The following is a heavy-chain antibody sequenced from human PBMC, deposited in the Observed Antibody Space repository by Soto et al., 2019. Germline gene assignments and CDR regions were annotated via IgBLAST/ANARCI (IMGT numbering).Heavy chain of an antibody. J-gene: IGHJ4*02. V-gene: IGHV3-74*01. CDR2: INSDGSST. CDR3: ARDPQYYYDSSGYYSDP. Sequence: GGSLRLSCAAVGVTCSSYGIHWVRQAPGKGLVWVSRINSDGSSTSYADSVKGRFTISRDNAKNTLYLQMNSLRAEDTAVYYCARDPQYYYDSSGYYSDPWGQGTLVTVSS. CDR1: GVTCSSYG. D-gene: IGHD3-22*01.